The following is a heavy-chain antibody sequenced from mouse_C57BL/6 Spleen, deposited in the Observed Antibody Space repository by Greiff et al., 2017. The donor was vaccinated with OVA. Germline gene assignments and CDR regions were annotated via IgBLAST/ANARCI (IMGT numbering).Heavy chain of an antibody. V-gene: IGHV1-61*01. CDR2: IYPSDSET. D-gene: IGHD2-1*01. J-gene: IGHJ2*01. CDR3: ARSGGNYYFDY. Sequence: VQLQQSGAELVRPGSSVKLSCKASGYTFTSYWMDWVKQRPGQGLEWIGNIYPSDSETHYNQKFKDKATLTVDKSSSTAYMQLSSLTSEDSAVYYCARSGGNYYFDYWGQGTTLTVSS. CDR1: GYTFTSYW.